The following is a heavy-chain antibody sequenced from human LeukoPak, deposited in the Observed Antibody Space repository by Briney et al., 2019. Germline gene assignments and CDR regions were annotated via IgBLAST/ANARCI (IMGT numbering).Heavy chain of an antibody. CDR3: ARWARGLNWFDY. Sequence: SQTLSLTCAISGDSFSSNTVAWNWIRQSPSRGLEWLGRTYYRSKWYSDHAIFVKSRITINPDTSKNQISLQLNSVTPEDTAVYYCARWARGLNWFDYWGQGTLVTVSS. D-gene: IGHD3-16*01. CDR2: TYYRSKWYS. CDR1: GDSFSSNTVA. V-gene: IGHV6-1*01. J-gene: IGHJ5*01.